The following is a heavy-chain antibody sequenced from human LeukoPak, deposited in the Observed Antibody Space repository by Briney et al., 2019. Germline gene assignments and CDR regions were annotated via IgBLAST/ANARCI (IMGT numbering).Heavy chain of an antibody. Sequence: GASVKVSCKASGGTFSSYAISWVRQAPGQGLEWMGGIIPIFGTANYAQKFQGRVTITADESTSTAYMELSSLRSEDTAVYYCASPGRGSSWYEGWYFDYWGQGTLVTVSS. CDR3: ASPGRGSSWYEGWYFDY. J-gene: IGHJ4*02. V-gene: IGHV1-69*01. D-gene: IGHD6-13*01. CDR1: GGTFSSYA. CDR2: IIPIFGTA.